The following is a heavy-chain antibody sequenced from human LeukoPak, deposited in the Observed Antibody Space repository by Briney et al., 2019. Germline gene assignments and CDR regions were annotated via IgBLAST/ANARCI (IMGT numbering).Heavy chain of an antibody. D-gene: IGHD6-6*01. CDR1: GGTFSSYA. Sequence: SVKVSCKASGGTFSSYAISWVRQAPGQGLEWMGGIILIFGTANYAQKFQGRVTITADESTSTAYMELSSLRSEDTAVYYCARFIAARFGNWFDPWGQGTLVTVSS. J-gene: IGHJ5*02. CDR3: ARFIAARFGNWFDP. V-gene: IGHV1-69*13. CDR2: IILIFGTA.